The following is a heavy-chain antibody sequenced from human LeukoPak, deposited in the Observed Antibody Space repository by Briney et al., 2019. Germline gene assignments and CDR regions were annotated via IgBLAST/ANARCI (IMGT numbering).Heavy chain of an antibody. CDR2: IKQDGSEK. CDR3: ARATTTVTTFDY. J-gene: IGHJ4*02. Sequence: GGSLRLSCAASGFSFSSYWMTWVRQAPGKGLEWVANIKQDGSEKYYVHSVKGRFTISRDNAKNSLYLQMNSLRAEDTAVYYCARATTTVTTFDYWGQGTLVTVSS. V-gene: IGHV3-7*01. CDR1: GFSFSSYW. D-gene: IGHD4-17*01.